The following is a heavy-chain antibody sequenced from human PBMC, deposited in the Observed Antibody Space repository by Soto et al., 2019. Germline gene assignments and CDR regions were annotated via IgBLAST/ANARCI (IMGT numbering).Heavy chain of an antibody. J-gene: IGHJ4*02. CDR3: AREVVLTEWYFDN. D-gene: IGHD2-21*01. Sequence: QVQVLESGGGVVQPGGSLRISSATSGFTFSDYSMHWLRQTPGKGLEWVAVTSSTGGTKFYAVSVRGRFTVSRDNSKNTLYLHMNSLRPEDTAVYYCAREVVLTEWYFDNWGQGILVTVSS. V-gene: IGHV3-30-3*01. CDR2: TSSTGGTK. CDR1: GFTFSDYS.